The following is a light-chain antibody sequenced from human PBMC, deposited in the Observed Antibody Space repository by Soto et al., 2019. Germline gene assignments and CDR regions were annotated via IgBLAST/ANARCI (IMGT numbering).Light chain of an antibody. J-gene: IGKJ1*01. Sequence: IVLTQSPGTLSLSPGERATLSCRASQSVSSNYLVWYQQKPGQAPRLLIYGASSRATGIPDRFSGSGSGTDFTLTISRLEPEDFAVYYCQQYGISPRTFGQGTKVDIK. V-gene: IGKV3-20*01. CDR2: GAS. CDR1: QSVSSNY. CDR3: QQYGISPRT.